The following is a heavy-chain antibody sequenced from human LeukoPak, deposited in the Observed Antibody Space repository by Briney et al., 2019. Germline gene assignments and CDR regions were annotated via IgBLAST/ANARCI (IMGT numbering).Heavy chain of an antibody. Sequence: PSETLSLTCTVSGYSISSGYYWGWIRQPPGQGLEWIGSIYNSGSTYYNPSLKSRVTISVDTSKNQFSLKLSSVTAADTALYYCARAYSSSWYWNWFDPWGQGTLVTVSS. D-gene: IGHD6-13*01. CDR1: GYSISSGYY. J-gene: IGHJ5*02. CDR3: ARAYSSSWYWNWFDP. CDR2: IYNSGST. V-gene: IGHV4-38-2*02.